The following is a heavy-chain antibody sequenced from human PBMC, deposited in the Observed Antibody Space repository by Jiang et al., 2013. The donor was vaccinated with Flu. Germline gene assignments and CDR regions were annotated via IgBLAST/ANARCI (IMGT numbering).Heavy chain of an antibody. Sequence: KASGYTFTTYSMNWVRQAPGQGLEWMGWINTNTGNPTYAQGFTGRFVFSLDTSVSTAYLQINRLKADDTAVYYCARVPSSSWGVHDYWGQGTLVTVSS. D-gene: IGHD6-13*01. J-gene: IGHJ4*02. V-gene: IGHV7-4-1*02. CDR1: GYTFTTYS. CDR2: INTNTGNP. CDR3: ARVPSSSWGVHDY.